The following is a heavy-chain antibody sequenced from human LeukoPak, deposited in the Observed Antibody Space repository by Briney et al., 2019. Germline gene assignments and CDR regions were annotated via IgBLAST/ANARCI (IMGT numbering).Heavy chain of an antibody. CDR2: IYYSGST. CDR3: ASGKDDILTGYYRSIANFDY. Sequence: SETLSLTCTVSGGSISSSSYYWGWIRQPPGKGLEWIGSIYYSGSTYYNPSLKSRVTISVDTSKNQFSLKLSSVTAADTAVYYCASGKDDILTGYYRSIANFDYWGQGTLVTVSS. V-gene: IGHV4-39*01. CDR1: GGSISSSSYY. D-gene: IGHD3-9*01. J-gene: IGHJ4*02.